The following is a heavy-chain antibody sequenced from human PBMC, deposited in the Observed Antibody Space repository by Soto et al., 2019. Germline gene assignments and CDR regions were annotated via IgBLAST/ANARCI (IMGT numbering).Heavy chain of an antibody. Sequence: EVQLLESGGGLVQPGGSLRLSCAASGFTFSSYAMSWVRQAPGKGLEWVSSISSSSSYIYYADSVKGRFTISRDNAKNSLYLQMNSLRAEDTAVYYCARDKYSSSDWFDPWGQGTLVTVSS. CDR2: ISSSSSYI. CDR3: ARDKYSSSDWFDP. J-gene: IGHJ5*02. D-gene: IGHD6-6*01. V-gene: IGHV3-21*01. CDR1: GFTFSSYA.